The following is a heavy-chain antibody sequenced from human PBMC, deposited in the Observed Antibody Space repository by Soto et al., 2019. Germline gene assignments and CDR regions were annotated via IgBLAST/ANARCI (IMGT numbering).Heavy chain of an antibody. J-gene: IGHJ6*02. CDR2: IGTAGDT. CDR3: ARALGSGYPPRRYYYYGMDV. D-gene: IGHD3-22*01. V-gene: IGHV3-13*01. Sequence: GGSLRLSCAASGFTFSSYDMHWVRQATGKGLEWVSAIGTAGDTYYPGSVKGRFTISRENAKNSLYLQMNSLRAGDTAVYYCARALGSGYPPRRYYYYGMDVWGQGTTVTVSS. CDR1: GFTFSSYD.